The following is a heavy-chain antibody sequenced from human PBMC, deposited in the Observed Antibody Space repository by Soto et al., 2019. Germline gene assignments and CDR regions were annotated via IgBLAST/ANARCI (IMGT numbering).Heavy chain of an antibody. CDR3: ASHLYYYYYMDV. CDR2: IYYSGST. CDR1: GGSISSSSYY. Sequence: SETLSLTCTVSGGSISSSSYYWGWIRQPPGKGLEWIGSIYYSGSTYYNPSLKSRVTISLDTSKNQFFLKRSSVTAADTAGYYCASHLYYYYYMDVWGKGTTVTVSS. J-gene: IGHJ6*03. V-gene: IGHV4-39*01.